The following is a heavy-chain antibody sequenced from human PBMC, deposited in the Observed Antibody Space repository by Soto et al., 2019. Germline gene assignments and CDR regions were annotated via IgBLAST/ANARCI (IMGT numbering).Heavy chain of an antibody. J-gene: IGHJ5*01. V-gene: IGHV3-23*01. D-gene: IGHD2-15*01. CDR3: AKDAAWVPRYLFDS. CDR1: GFTFRSYA. Sequence: EAQLLESGGGLVQPGGTLRLSCAASGFTFRSYAMTWVRQAPGKGLEWVSSISGSGETTYYADSVKGRFSISRDNSKDTLYLQINGLRAEDTAVYYCAKDAAWVPRYLFDSWGQGTLVTVSS. CDR2: ISGSGETT.